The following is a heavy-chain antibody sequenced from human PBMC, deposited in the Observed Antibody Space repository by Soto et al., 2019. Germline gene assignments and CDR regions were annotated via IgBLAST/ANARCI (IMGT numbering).Heavy chain of an antibody. CDR1: GGSISSGGYY. Sequence: QSLPCTVSGGSISSGGYYWSWIRQHPGKGLEWIGYIYYSGSTYYNPSLKSRVTISVDTSKNQFSLKLSSVTAADTAVYYCASPRKDPAHDSSGYHDYWYFGLWGRGTLVTVSA. V-gene: IGHV4-31*03. CDR2: IYYSGST. J-gene: IGHJ2*01. D-gene: IGHD3-22*01. CDR3: ASPRKDPAHDSSGYHDYWYFGL.